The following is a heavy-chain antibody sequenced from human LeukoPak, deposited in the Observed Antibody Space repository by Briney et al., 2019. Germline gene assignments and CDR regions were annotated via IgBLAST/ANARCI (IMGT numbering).Heavy chain of an antibody. CDR1: GLTFRAYY. CDR3: ACYGIEPPY. D-gene: IGHD1-14*01. V-gene: IGHV3-74*01. J-gene: IGHJ4*02. CDR2: INIDGSST. Sequence: PGGSLRLSCAASGLTFRAYYMHWFRQAPGKGLVWVSRINIDGSSTTYADSVKGRFTVSGDNAKNTLYLQMNSLRAEDTAVYYCACYGIEPPYWGQGTLVTVSS.